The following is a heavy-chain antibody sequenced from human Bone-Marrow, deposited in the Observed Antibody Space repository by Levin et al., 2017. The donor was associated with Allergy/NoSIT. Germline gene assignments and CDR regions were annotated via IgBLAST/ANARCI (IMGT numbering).Heavy chain of an antibody. V-gene: IGHV1-24*01. CDR3: ATVSSLFEDIVVVPADFSYYYYGMDV. CDR1: GYTLTELS. D-gene: IGHD2-2*01. J-gene: IGHJ6*02. CDR2: FDPEDGET. Sequence: GESLKISCKVSGYTLTELSMHWVRQAPGKGLEWMGGFDPEDGETIYAQKFQGRVTMTEDTSTDTAYMELSSLRSEDTAVYYCATVSSLFEDIVVVPADFSYYYYGMDVWGQGTTVTVSS.